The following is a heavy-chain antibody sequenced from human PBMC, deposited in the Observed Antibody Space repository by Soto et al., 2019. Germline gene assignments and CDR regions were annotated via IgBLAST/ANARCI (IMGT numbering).Heavy chain of an antibody. V-gene: IGHV3-15*01. CDR3: TTGLSNGYYNFDY. J-gene: IGHJ4*02. Sequence: GGSLRLSCAAPGFTFSNAWMSWVRQAPGKGLEWVGRIKGEADGGTTDYAAPVKGRITISRDHSKDTLYLQMNSLKTEDTAVYYCTTGLSNGYYNFDYWGQGTPVTVSS. CDR1: GFTFSNAW. D-gene: IGHD2-21*01. CDR2: IKGEADGGTT.